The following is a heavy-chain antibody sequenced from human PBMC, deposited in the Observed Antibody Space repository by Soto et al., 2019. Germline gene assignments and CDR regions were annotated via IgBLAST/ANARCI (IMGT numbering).Heavy chain of an antibody. J-gene: IGHJ4*02. V-gene: IGHV3-21*01. CDR1: GFTFSSYS. Sequence: GGSLRLSCAASGFTFSSYSMNWDRQAPGKGLEWVSSISSSSSYIYYADSVKGRFTISRDNAKNSLYLQMNSLRAEDTAVYYCAPSSGSYSYFDYWGQGTLVTVSS. D-gene: IGHD3-10*01. CDR2: ISSSSSYI. CDR3: APSSGSYSYFDY.